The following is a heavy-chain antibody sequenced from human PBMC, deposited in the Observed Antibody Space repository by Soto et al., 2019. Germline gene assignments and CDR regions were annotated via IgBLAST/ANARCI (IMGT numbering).Heavy chain of an antibody. CDR3: AKKVNSGPGSQYFDY. CDR1: GFTFSSYE. V-gene: IGHV3-48*03. CDR2: ISSSGSTI. Sequence: PGGSLRLSCAASGFTFSSYEMNWVRQAPGKGLEWVSYISSSGSTIYYADSVKGRFTISRDNAKNSLYLQMNSLRAEDTAIYYCAKKVNSGPGSQYFDYWGQGTLVTVSS. D-gene: IGHD3-10*01. J-gene: IGHJ4*02.